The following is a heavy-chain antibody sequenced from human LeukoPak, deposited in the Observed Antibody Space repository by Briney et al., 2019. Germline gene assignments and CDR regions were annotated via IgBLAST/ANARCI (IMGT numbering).Heavy chain of an antibody. V-gene: IGHV1-18*01. CDR3: ARGLTSGSYYGSVY. CDR2: ISAYNGNT. CDR1: GYTFTSYG. J-gene: IGHJ4*02. D-gene: IGHD1-26*01. Sequence: ASVKVSCKASGYTFTSYGISWVRQAPGQGLEWMGWISAYNGNTNYTQKFQGRVTMTRDTSISTAYMELSRLRSDDTAVYYCARGLTSGSYYGSVYWGQGTLVTVSS.